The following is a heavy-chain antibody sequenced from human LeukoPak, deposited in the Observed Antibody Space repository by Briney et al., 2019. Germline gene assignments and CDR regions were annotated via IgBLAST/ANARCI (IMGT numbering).Heavy chain of an antibody. J-gene: IGHJ4*02. Sequence: SETLSLTCAVYVGSFSDYYWSWIRQSPRKGLEWIWEINHSGSSKYNPSLKSRVTISVDTSKNQCSLKLSSVTAADTAVYYCARGVSHWQPDPYYGSASSIRYFDYRGQETLVTVSS. CDR3: ARGVSHWQPDPYYGSASSIRYFDY. D-gene: IGHD3-10*01. V-gene: IGHV4-34*01. CDR1: VGSFSDYY. CDR2: INHSGSS.